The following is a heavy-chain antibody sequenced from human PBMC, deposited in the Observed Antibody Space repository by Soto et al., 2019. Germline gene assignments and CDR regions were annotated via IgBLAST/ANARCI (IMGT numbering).Heavy chain of an antibody. CDR2: ISYDGSNK. V-gene: IGHV3-30-3*01. CDR1: GFTFSSYA. CDR3: ARAVAGRGYWYFDL. Sequence: QVQLVESGGGVVQPGRSLRLSCAASGFTFSSYAMHWVRQAPGKGLEWVAVISYDGSNKYYADSVKGRFTISRDNSKNTLYLQMNSLRAEDTAVYYCARAVAGRGYWYFDLWGRGTLVTVSS. D-gene: IGHD6-19*01. J-gene: IGHJ2*01.